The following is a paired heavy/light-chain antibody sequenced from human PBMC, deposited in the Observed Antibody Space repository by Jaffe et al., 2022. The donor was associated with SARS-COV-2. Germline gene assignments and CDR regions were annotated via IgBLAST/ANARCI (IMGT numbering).Heavy chain of an antibody. V-gene: IGHV3-7*01. CDR2: MEQDGSDK. Sequence: EVQLVESGGGLVQPGGSLRLSCAASGFTFSSYWMSWVRQAPGKGPEWVANMEQDGSDKYYVGSVKGRFTISRDNAKNSLYLQMNSLRAEDTAVYYCARNGRGFLESWNDYWGQGTLVTVSS. CDR3: ARNGRGFLESWNDY. J-gene: IGHJ4*02. CDR1: GFTFSSYW. D-gene: IGHD3-3*01.
Light chain of an antibody. CDR2: WAS. Sequence: DIVMTQSPDSLAVSLGERATINCKSSQNVLYSSNNKNYLAWYQQKPGQPPKLLIYWASTRESGVPDRFSGSGSGTDFTLTISSLQAEDVAVYYCQQYYSTPLTFGGGTKVEIK. CDR3: QQYYSTPLT. V-gene: IGKV4-1*01. CDR1: QNVLYSSNNKNY. J-gene: IGKJ4*01.